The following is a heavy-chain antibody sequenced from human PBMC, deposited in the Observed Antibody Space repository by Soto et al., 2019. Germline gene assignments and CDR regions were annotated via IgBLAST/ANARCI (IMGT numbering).Heavy chain of an antibody. Sequence: PSETLSLTCTVSGGSISSGGYYWSWIRQHPGKGLEWIGYIYYSGSTYYNPSLKSRVTISVDTSKNQFSLKLSSVTAADTAVYYCARDIPTDYYDSSGYFDYWGQGTLVTVSS. D-gene: IGHD3-22*01. CDR1: GGSISSGGYY. J-gene: IGHJ4*02. V-gene: IGHV4-31*03. CDR2: IYYSGST. CDR3: ARDIPTDYYDSSGYFDY.